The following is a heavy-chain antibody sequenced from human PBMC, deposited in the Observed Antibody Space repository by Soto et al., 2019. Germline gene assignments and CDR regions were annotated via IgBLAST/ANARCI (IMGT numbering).Heavy chain of an antibody. J-gene: IGHJ4*02. CDR3: ARLVYDTRLNYMYFDF. V-gene: IGHV4-4*01. D-gene: IGHD2-8*01. CDR2: IFHDGTA. Sequence: ETLTLTCDVSGVSISIGNWWTWVRQTPQRGLEYIGEIFHDGTANYYPSFEIRVAISVDTSKNQFSLKLTSVTAADTAIYFCARLVYDTRLNYMYFDFWGQGALVTVYS. CDR1: GVSISIGNW.